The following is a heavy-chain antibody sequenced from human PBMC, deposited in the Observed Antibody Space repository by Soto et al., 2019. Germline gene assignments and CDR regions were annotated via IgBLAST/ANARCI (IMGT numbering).Heavy chain of an antibody. D-gene: IGHD1-26*01. Sequence: QVQLVQCGAEVTEPGASVKVSCTSSGYTFTSLDINWGRQATGQGLEWMGWMNPNNGNTGYAQKFQSRVPMTRDTYISTAYMELSSLSSEDTAVYYCARGIDAGVDDWGQGTLVTVSS. CDR3: ARGIDAGVDD. CDR2: MNPNNGNT. J-gene: IGHJ4*02. CDR1: GYTFTSLD. V-gene: IGHV1-8*01.